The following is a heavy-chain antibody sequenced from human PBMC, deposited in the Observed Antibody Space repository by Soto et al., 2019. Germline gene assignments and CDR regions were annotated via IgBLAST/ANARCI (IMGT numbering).Heavy chain of an antibody. Sequence: QVQLVESGGGLVKPGGSLRLSCAASGFTFNDYYMSWIRQAPGKGLESLSYISGSSSDTNYADSVKGRFTISRDNAKNSLYLQMNSLRAEDTAVYYCATGPRRLSDWGQGTLVIVSS. J-gene: IGHJ4*02. V-gene: IGHV3-11*05. D-gene: IGHD3-3*01. CDR1: GFTFNDYY. CDR3: ATGPRRLSD. CDR2: ISGSSSDT.